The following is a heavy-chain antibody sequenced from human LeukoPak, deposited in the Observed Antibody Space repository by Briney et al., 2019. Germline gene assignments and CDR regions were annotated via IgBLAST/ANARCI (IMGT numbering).Heavy chain of an antibody. J-gene: IGHJ4*02. CDR3: ARRGGGYYDSSGYYPSWSFDY. CDR2: IYPGDSDT. D-gene: IGHD3-22*01. CDR1: GYSFTSYW. Sequence: GESLKISCKGSGYSFTSYWIGWVRQMPGKGLEWMGIIYPGDSDTRYSPSFQGQVTISADKSISTAYLQWSSLKASDTAMYYCARRGGGYYDSSGYYPSWSFDYWGQGTLVTVSS. V-gene: IGHV5-51*01.